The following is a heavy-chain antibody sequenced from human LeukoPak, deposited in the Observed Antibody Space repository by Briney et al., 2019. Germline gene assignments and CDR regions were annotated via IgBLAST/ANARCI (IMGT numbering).Heavy chain of an antibody. V-gene: IGHV1-2*02. CDR1: GYTFTGYY. J-gene: IGHJ4*02. CDR3: ARVGYQLLFYYFDY. CDR2: INPNSGET. Sequence: ASVKVSCKASGYTFTGYYMHWVRQAPGQGLEWMGWINPNSGETNYAQKFQGRVTMTRDTSISTAYMELSRLRSDDTAVYYCARVGYQLLFYYFDYWGQGTLVTVSS. D-gene: IGHD2-2*01.